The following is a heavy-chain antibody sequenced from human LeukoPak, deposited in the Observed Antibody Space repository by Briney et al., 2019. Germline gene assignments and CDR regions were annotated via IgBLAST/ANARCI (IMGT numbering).Heavy chain of an antibody. CDR1: GFTFSSYA. CDR2: ISGSGGST. Sequence: GGSLRLSCAASGFTFSSYAMSWVRQAPGKGLGWVSAISGSGGSTYYADSVKGRFTISRDNSKNTLYLRMNSLRAEDTAVYYCAKAKNPGYSSSWYEAGLFDYWGQGTLVTVSS. V-gene: IGHV3-23*01. J-gene: IGHJ4*02. CDR3: AKAKNPGYSSSWYEAGLFDY. D-gene: IGHD6-13*01.